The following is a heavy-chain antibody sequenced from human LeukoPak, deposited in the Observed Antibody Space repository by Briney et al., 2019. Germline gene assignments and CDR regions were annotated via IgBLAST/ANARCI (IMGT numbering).Heavy chain of an antibody. CDR2: FDPEDGET. V-gene: IGHV1-24*01. D-gene: IGHD5-24*01. Sequence: LXXHWVRQAPGXGLEWMGGFDPEDGETIYAQKFQGRVTMTEDTSTDTAYMELSSLRSEDTAVYYCARSPYNWFGPWGQGTLVTVSS. J-gene: IGHJ5*02. CDR1: LX. CDR3: ARSPYNWFGP.